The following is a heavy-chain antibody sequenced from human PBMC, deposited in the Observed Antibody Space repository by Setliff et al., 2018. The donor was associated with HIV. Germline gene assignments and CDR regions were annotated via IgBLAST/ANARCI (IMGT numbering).Heavy chain of an antibody. CDR3: ARGPARAVARPGWLDP. J-gene: IGHJ5*02. CDR2: ISQSGST. D-gene: IGHD6-19*01. V-gene: IGHV4-4*02. Sequence: SETLSLTCAVPGGSVSSSNWWSWVRQPPGKGLEWIGEISQSGSTNYNPSLKSRVTISVDKSKNQFSLKLSSVTAADTAVYYCARGPARAVARPGWLDPWGQGTLVTVSS. CDR1: GGSVSSSNW.